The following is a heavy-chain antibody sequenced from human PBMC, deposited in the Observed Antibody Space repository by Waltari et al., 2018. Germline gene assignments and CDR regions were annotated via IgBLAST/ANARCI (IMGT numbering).Heavy chain of an antibody. D-gene: IGHD3-3*01. V-gene: IGHV1-2*06. CDR2: INPNSGDT. Sequence: QVQLVQSGAEVTKSGASVKVSCKASGYTFTDFFIPWVRQAPGQGLEWMGRINPNSGDTSYAQRFQGRVTMTGDTSITTAYMELTGLRSDDTAIYYCARSGGGTTTFGVAEWGQGSLVTVSS. J-gene: IGHJ4*02. CDR1: GYTFTDFF. CDR3: ARSGGGTTTFGVAE.